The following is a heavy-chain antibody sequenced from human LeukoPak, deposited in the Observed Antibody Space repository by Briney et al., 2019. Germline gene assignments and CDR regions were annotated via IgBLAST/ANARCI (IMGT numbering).Heavy chain of an antibody. J-gene: IGHJ4*02. D-gene: IGHD3-10*01. CDR2: IYSGGST. CDR1: GFTVSSNY. V-gene: IGHV3-53*01. CDR3: ARGPPVLWFGELLYY. Sequence: TGGSLRLSCAASGFTVSSNYMSWVRQAPGKGLEWVSVIYSGGSTYYADSVKGRFTISRDNSKNTLYLQMNSLRAEDTAVYYCARGPPVLWFGELLYYWGQGTLVTVSS.